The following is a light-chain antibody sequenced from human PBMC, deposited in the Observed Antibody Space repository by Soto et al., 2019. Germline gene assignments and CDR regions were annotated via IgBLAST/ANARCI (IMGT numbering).Light chain of an antibody. CDR2: EGS. CDR1: SSDVGSYNL. CDR3: CSYAGSSTFEGV. Sequence: QSALTQPASVSGSPGQSITISCTGTSSDVGSYNLVSWYQQHPGKAPKLMIYEGSKRPSGVSNRFSGSKSGNTASLTISGLQDEDEADYYCCSYAGSSTFEGVFGTGTKLTVL. V-gene: IGLV2-23*03. J-gene: IGLJ1*01.